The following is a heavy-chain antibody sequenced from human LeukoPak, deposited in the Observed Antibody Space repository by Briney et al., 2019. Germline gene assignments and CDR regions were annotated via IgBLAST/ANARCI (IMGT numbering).Heavy chain of an antibody. CDR2: INHSGST. CDR1: GGSFSGYY. D-gene: IGHD2-2*01. Sequence: PSETLSLTCAVYGGSFSGYYWSWIRQPPGRGLEWIGEINHSGSTNYNPSLKSRVTISVDTSKNQFSLKLSSVTAADTAVYYCARRLYQLLFYNWFDPWGQGTLVTVSS. J-gene: IGHJ5*02. CDR3: ARRLYQLLFYNWFDP. V-gene: IGHV4-34*01.